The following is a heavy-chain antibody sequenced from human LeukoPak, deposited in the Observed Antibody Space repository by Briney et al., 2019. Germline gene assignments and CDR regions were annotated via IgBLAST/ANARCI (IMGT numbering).Heavy chain of an antibody. CDR2: INPSGGST. D-gene: IGHD6-6*01. CDR3: ARGPPRAARPRVIDWFDP. Sequence: ASVRVSCKASGYSFTNYYMHWVRQAPGQGLEWMGMINPSGGSTTYAQKFQGRVTMTRDMSTSTVYMELSSLTSEDTAVYYCARGPPRAARPRVIDWFDPWGQGTLVTVSS. CDR1: GYSFTNYY. J-gene: IGHJ5*02. V-gene: IGHV1-46*01.